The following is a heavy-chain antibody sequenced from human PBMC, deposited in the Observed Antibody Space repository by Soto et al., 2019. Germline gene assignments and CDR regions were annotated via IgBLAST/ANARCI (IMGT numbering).Heavy chain of an antibody. D-gene: IGHD5-12*01. J-gene: IGHJ6*02. Sequence: GGSLRLSCAASGFTFSSYGMHWVRQAPGKGLEWVAVISYDGSNKYYADSVKGRFTISRDNSKNTLYLQMNSLRAEDTAVYYCAKDPGRWLQFPSGMDVWGQGTTVTAP. CDR3: AKDPGRWLQFPSGMDV. CDR1: GFTFSSYG. CDR2: ISYDGSNK. V-gene: IGHV3-30*18.